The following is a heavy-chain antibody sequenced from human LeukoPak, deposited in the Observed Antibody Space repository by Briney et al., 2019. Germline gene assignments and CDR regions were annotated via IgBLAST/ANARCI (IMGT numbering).Heavy chain of an antibody. J-gene: IGHJ4*02. Sequence: SETLSLTCTVSGGSISSYYWSWIRQPPGKGLEWIGYIYYSGSTDYNPSLKSRVTISVDTSKNQFSLKLSSVTAADTAVYYCASGLRYFDLYYWGQGTLVTVSS. V-gene: IGHV4-59*08. CDR2: IYYSGST. CDR1: GGSISSYY. D-gene: IGHD3-9*01. CDR3: ASGLRYFDLYY.